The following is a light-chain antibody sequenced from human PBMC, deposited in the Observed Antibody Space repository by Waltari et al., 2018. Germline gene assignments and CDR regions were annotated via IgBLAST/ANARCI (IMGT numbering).Light chain of an antibody. J-gene: IGKJ4*01. Sequence: DIVMTQSPDSLALSLGERATINCKSSQSVLYSSNNKNYLAWYQQKPRQPPKLLIYWASTRESGVPDRCSGSGSGTDFTLTISSLQAEDVAVYYCQQYYTTPLTFGGGTKVEIK. V-gene: IGKV4-1*01. CDR3: QQYYTTPLT. CDR2: WAS. CDR1: QSVLYSSNNKNY.